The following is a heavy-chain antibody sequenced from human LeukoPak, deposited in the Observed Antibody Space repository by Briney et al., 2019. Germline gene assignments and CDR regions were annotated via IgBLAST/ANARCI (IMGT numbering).Heavy chain of an antibody. V-gene: IGHV3-64D*09. CDR3: VKDLRSDFMGVLSRYLSY. J-gene: IGHJ4*02. D-gene: IGHD2/OR15-2a*01. CDR2: ISRNGGST. Sequence: GGSLRLSCSASGFTFSSFAMHWVRQAPGKGLEYVAAISRNGGSTYCADSVKGRFTISRDNSKSTLYLQMSSLRAEDTAVYLCVKDLRSDFMGVLSRYLSYWGQGTLVTVSS. CDR1: GFTFSSFA.